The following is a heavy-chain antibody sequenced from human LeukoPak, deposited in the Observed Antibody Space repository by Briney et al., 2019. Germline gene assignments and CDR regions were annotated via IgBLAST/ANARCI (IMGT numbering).Heavy chain of an antibody. CDR3: ARVQVVVPGVFDYFDY. J-gene: IGHJ4*02. Sequence: GGSLRLSCAASGFTFSRYWMSWVRQAPGKGREWVANIQHDGSDKYYADSVKGRFTVSRDNAKNSLYLQMNSLRAEDTAVYYCARVQVVVPGVFDYFDYWGQGTLVTVSS. D-gene: IGHD2-2*01. CDR2: IQHDGSDK. V-gene: IGHV3-7*01. CDR1: GFTFSRYW.